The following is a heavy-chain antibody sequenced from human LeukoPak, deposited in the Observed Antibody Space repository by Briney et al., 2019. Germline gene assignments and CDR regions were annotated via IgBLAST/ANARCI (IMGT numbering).Heavy chain of an antibody. CDR1: GYTFTSYD. D-gene: IGHD6-19*01. J-gene: IGHJ4*02. CDR2: MNPNSGNT. Sequence: ASVKVSCKASGYTFTSYDINWVRQATGQGLEWMGWMNPNSGNTGYAQKFQGRVTMTRNTSISTAYMELSSLRSEDTAVYYCARGWEYSSGLYSVLYDYWGQGTLVTVSS. V-gene: IGHV1-8*01. CDR3: ARGWEYSSGLYSVLYDY.